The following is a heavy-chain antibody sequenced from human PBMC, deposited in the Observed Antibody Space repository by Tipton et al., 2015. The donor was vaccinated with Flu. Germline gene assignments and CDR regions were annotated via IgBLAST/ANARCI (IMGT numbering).Heavy chain of an antibody. CDR2: ISHTGTT. V-gene: IGHV4-38-2*02. CDR1: GDSIGSGYY. CDR3: ARDRWEYASGFDP. Sequence: TLSLTCTVSGDSIGSGYYWGWIRQPPGKGLEWIGSISHTGTTNYNPSLRSRVTISVDTSKNQFSLRLTSVTAADTAVYYCARDRWEYASGFDPWGQGTPVTVSP. J-gene: IGHJ5*02. D-gene: IGHD6-19*01.